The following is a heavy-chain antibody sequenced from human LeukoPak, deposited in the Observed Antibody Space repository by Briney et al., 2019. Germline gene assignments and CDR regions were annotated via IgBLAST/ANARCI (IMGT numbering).Heavy chain of an antibody. CDR3: ARDPIAARRYYYGMDV. CDR1: GGSISSSSFS. V-gene: IGHV4-39*02. CDR2: ISYSGST. Sequence: PSETLSLTCTVSGGSISSSSFSWDWIRQPPGKGLEWIGSISYSGSTYYNPSLKSRVTISVDTSKNQFSLKLSSVTAADTAVYYCARDPIAARRYYYGMDVWGQGTTVTVSS. J-gene: IGHJ6*02. D-gene: IGHD6-6*01.